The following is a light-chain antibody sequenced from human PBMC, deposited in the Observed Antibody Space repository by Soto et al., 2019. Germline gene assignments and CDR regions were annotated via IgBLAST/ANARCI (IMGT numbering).Light chain of an antibody. V-gene: IGLV2-14*01. Sequence: QSVLTQPASVSGSPGQSITISCTGTSSDVGGYNYVSWYQQHPGKAPKLMFYDVSNRPSGVSNRFSGSKSGNTASLTISGLQAEDEADYYCSSYTSSSTRVFGTGTKLTV. CDR1: SSDVGGYNY. CDR2: DVS. J-gene: IGLJ1*01. CDR3: SSYTSSSTRV.